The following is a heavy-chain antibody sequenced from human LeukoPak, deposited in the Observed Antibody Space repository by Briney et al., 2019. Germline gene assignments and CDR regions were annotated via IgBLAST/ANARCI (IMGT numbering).Heavy chain of an antibody. CDR1: GGSISSYY. CDR3: ACSSSGWFWNY. J-gene: IGHJ4*02. CDR2: LYTSGST. D-gene: IGHD6-19*01. Sequence: SETLSLTCTVSGGSISSYYWSWIRQPAGKGLEWIGRLYTSGSTNYNPSLKSRVTMSVDTSKNQFSLKLSAVTAADTAVYYCACSSSGWFWNYWGQGTLVTVSS. V-gene: IGHV4-4*07.